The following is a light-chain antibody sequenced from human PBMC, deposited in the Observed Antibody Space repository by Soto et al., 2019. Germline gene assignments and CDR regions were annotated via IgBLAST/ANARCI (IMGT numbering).Light chain of an antibody. CDR3: QQRSNWLT. J-gene: IGKJ4*01. V-gene: IGKV3-11*01. CDR2: DAS. CDR1: QSVSSY. Sequence: EIVLTQSPATLSLSPGERATLSCRASQSVSSYLAWYQQKPGQAPRLLIYDASNRATGIPARFSGSGSGTVFTLTISSPEPEDFAVYYCQQRSNWLTFGGGTKVEIK.